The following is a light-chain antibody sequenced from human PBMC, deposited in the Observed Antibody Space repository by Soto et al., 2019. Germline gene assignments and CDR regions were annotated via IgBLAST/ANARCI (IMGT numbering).Light chain of an antibody. CDR1: QGISRY. CDR2: TAS. Sequence: IQLTQSPSSLSASVGDRVTITCRASQGISRYLAWYQQKAGKAPKLLIHTASTFESGLPSWCSGSRSGTDFTLTISSLQLEDFATDDGHEHSSYPRTFGQGTGL. J-gene: IGKJ2*01. V-gene: IGKV1-9*01. CDR3: HEHSSYPRT.